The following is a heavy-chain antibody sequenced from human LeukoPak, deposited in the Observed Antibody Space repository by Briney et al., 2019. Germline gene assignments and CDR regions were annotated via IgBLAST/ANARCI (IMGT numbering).Heavy chain of an antibody. J-gene: IGHJ4*02. CDR3: TRELGYCSGGSCYFDY. D-gene: IGHD2-15*01. V-gene: IGHV3-49*04. Sequence: GGSLGLSCTASGFTFGDYAMSWVRQAPGKGLEWVGFIRSKAYGGTTEYAASVKGRFTISRDDSKSIAYLQMNSLKTEDTAVYYCTRELGYCSGGSCYFDYWGQGTMVTVSS. CDR2: IRSKAYGGTT. CDR1: GFTFGDYA.